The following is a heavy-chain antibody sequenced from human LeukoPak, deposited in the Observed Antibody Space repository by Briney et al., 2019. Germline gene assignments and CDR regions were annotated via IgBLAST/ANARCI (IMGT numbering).Heavy chain of an antibody. J-gene: IGHJ4*02. Sequence: GRSLRLSCAASGFTFSSYGMHWVRQTPGKGLVWVSRINSDGSSTTYADSVKGRFTISRDNAKNTLYLQMNSLRAEDTAVYYCARGYSSGYWDWGQGTLVTVSS. V-gene: IGHV3-74*01. CDR3: ARGYSSGYWD. CDR1: GFTFSSYG. D-gene: IGHD3-22*01. CDR2: INSDGSST.